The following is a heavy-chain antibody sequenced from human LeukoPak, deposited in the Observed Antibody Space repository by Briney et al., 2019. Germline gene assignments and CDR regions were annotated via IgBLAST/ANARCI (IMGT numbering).Heavy chain of an antibody. Sequence: GGSLRLSCAASGFTFSSYAMSWVRQAPGKGLEWVSAISGSGGSTYYADSVKGRFTISRDNAKNTLYLQMNSLRAEDTAVYYCAIPLYGEVDASPDYWGQGTLVTVSS. D-gene: IGHD4-17*01. CDR2: ISGSGGST. V-gene: IGHV3-23*01. CDR3: AIPLYGEVDASPDY. J-gene: IGHJ4*02. CDR1: GFTFSSYA.